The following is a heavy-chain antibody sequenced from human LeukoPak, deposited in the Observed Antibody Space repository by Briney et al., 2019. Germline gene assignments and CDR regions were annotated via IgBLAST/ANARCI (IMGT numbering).Heavy chain of an antibody. J-gene: IGHJ4*02. CDR3: ARDGTYYDILTGYLYYFDY. Sequence: SETLSLTCAVYGGSFSGYYWSWIRQPPGKGLGWIGEINHSGSTNYNPSLKSRVTISVDTSKNQFSLKLSSVTAADTAVYYCARDGTYYDILTGYLYYFDYWGQGTLVTVSS. V-gene: IGHV4-34*01. CDR2: INHSGST. CDR1: GGSFSGYY. D-gene: IGHD3-9*01.